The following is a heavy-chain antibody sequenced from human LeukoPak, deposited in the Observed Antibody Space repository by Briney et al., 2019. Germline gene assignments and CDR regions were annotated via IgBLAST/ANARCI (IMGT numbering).Heavy chain of an antibody. D-gene: IGHD2-2*01. CDR1: GGTFSSYA. CDR3: ARGGGDLIVVVPAAHAFDI. V-gene: IGHV1-69*05. Sequence: GASVKVSCKASGGTFSSYAISWVRQAPGQGLEWMGGIIPIFGTANYAQKFQGRVTITTDESTSTAYMELSSLRSEDTAVYYCARGGGDLIVVVPAAHAFDIWGQGTMVTVSS. J-gene: IGHJ3*02. CDR2: IIPIFGTA.